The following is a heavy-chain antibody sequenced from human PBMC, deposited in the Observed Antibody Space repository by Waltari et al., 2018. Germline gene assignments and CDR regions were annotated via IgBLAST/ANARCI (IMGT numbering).Heavy chain of an antibody. Sequence: EVQLVESGGGFVKPGGSLRLSCAASGFSFNNAWLSWVRQAPGKGLQWLGRSRSKSDGGTTEDAAPVKGRFTVSRDDSKNTLYLQMNSLKTEDTAMYYCTTEGDSWGQGTLVTVSS. CDR3: TTEGDS. J-gene: IGHJ4*02. CDR2: SRSKSDGGTT. V-gene: IGHV3-15*01. CDR1: GFSFNNAW.